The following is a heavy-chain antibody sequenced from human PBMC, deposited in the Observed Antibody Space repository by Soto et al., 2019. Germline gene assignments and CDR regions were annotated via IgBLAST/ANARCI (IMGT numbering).Heavy chain of an antibody. J-gene: IGHJ5*02. Sequence: ASVKVSCKTSGHTFSNYGITWVRQAPGQPLEWLGWISLYSDGTNYAQKFQGRVSMTTDTSTTTAYMELRSLRSDDTAVYYCARVVPGAEAWFGPWGQGTLVTVSS. CDR3: ARVVPGAEAWFGP. CDR2: ISLYSDGT. CDR1: GHTFSNYG. D-gene: IGHD2-2*01. V-gene: IGHV1-18*01.